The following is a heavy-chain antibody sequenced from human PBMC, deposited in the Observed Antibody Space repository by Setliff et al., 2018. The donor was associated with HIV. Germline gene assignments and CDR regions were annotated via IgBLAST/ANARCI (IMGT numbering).Heavy chain of an antibody. V-gene: IGHV3-7*01. CDR2: IKQDGSKT. J-gene: IGHJ4*02. CDR3: AKDIVAPGLFLDY. Sequence: GGSLRLSCAASGFTFSDYWMSWVRQAPGKGLEWVANIKQDGSKTYYADSVKGRFTISRDNAKNSLYLQMNSLRAEDTAVYYCAKDIVAPGLFLDYWGQGTLVTVSS. CDR1: GFTFSDYW. D-gene: IGHD3-16*02.